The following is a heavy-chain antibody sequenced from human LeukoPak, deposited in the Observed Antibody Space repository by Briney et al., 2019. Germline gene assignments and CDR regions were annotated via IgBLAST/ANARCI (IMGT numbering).Heavy chain of an antibody. V-gene: IGHV4-59*08. CDR2: IYYSGST. CDR3: ARHPTVTTAYNWFDP. CDR1: GGSISSYY. J-gene: IGHJ5*02. D-gene: IGHD4-4*01. Sequence: SETLSLTCTVSGGSISSYYWSWIRQPPGKGLEWIGYIYYSGSTNHNPSLKSRVTISVDTSKNQFSLKLSSVTAADTAVYYCARHPTVTTAYNWFDPWGQGTLVTVSS.